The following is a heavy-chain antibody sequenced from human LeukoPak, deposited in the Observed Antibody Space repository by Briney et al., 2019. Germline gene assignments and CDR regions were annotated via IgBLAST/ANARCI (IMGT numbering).Heavy chain of an antibody. CDR3: ARRRSGSYIDY. V-gene: IGHV5-51*01. Sequence: GESLKISCKGSGYIFTSYWIGWVRQMPGKGLEWMGIIYPSDSETRYSPSFQGQVTISVDKSISTAYLQWSSLKASGTAMYYCARRRSGSYIDYWGQGTLVTVSS. J-gene: IGHJ4*02. D-gene: IGHD1-26*01. CDR1: GYIFTSYW. CDR2: IYPSDSET.